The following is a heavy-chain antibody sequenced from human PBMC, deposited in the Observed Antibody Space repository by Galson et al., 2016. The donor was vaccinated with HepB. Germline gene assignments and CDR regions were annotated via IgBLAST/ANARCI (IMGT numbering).Heavy chain of an antibody. Sequence: SVKVSCKASGYTFTTYGLNWVRQAPGQRFEWMGWINGGNGNTEYSQKFQGRVTISRDTSARTAYMVLSSLKSEDTAVYYCAREGSMSTGWPWGDNYFDAWGQGTRVTVSS. D-gene: IGHD2-2*01. J-gene: IGHJ5*02. CDR1: GYTFTTYG. V-gene: IGHV1-3*01. CDR2: INGGNGNT. CDR3: AREGSMSTGWPWGDNYFDA.